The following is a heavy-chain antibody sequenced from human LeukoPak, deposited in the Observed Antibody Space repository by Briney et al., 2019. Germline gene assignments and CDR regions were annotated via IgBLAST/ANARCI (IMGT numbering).Heavy chain of an antibody. CDR3: SRRSAVAGSDY. CDR2: IYYSGVT. CDR1: GDSITNNEYY. D-gene: IGHD6-19*01. J-gene: IGHJ4*02. Sequence: SETLSLTCSVSGDSITNNEYYWGWIRQPPGKGLEWIASIYYSGVTYYNPSLESRLTISVDTSKNQFSLRLSSVTAADTAVYYCSRRSAVAGSDYWGQGTLVTVSS. V-gene: IGHV4-39*01.